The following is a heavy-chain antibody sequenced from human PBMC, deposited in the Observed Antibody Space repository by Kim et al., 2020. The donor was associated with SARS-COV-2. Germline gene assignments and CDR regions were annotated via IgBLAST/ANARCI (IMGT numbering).Heavy chain of an antibody. CDR1: GFTVSSNY. J-gene: IGHJ6*02. Sequence: GGSLRLSCAASGFTVSSNYMSWVRQAPGKGLEWVSGIYSGGSTYYADSVEGRCTITRDNSNNTLYLQMNSLRAEDTAVYYCARDLTTVTTAHYYYYGMDVWGQGTTVTVSS. D-gene: IGHD4-4*01. V-gene: IGHV3-66*01. CDR2: IYSGGST. CDR3: ARDLTTVTTAHYYYYGMDV.